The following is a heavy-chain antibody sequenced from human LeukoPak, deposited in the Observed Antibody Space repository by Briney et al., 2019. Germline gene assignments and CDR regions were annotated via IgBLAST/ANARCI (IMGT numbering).Heavy chain of an antibody. CDR1: GFSLSTSGVV. J-gene: IGHJ4*02. CDR2: IDWGDDK. D-gene: IGHD6-13*01. V-gene: IGHV2-5*02. CDR3: AHADIAATTSPSQDYFDY. Sequence: SGPTLVKPTQTRTLTCTFSGFSLSTSGVVVAWIRQPPGKSLEWLALIDWGDDKRYSPSLKSRLTINKDTSKNQVVLTMTNMDPVDTATYYCAHADIAATTSPSQDYFDYWGQGTLVTVSS.